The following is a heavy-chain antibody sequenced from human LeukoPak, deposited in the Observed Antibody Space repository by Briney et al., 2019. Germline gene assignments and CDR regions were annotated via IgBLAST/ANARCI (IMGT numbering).Heavy chain of an antibody. CDR2: IIPIFGTA. D-gene: IGHD3-22*01. CDR3: ASVGSSGYYPDY. Sequence: GASVKVSCKASGGTFSSYAISWVRQAPGQGLEWMGGIIPIFGTANYAQKFQGRVTITADESTSTAYMELSSLRSEDTAVYYCASVGSSGYYPDYWGQGTLVTVSS. J-gene: IGHJ4*02. V-gene: IGHV1-69*13. CDR1: GGTFSSYA.